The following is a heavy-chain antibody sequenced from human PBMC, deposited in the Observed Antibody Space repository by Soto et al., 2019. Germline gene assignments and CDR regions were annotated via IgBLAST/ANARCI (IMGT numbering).Heavy chain of an antibody. D-gene: IGHD3-10*01. CDR3: ARSHGGARWSQLLAGGFWFDP. J-gene: IGHJ5*02. CDR2: ISYDGSNK. CDR1: GFTFSSYA. V-gene: IGHV3-30-3*01. Sequence: QVQLVESGGGVVQPGRSLRLSCVASGFTFSSYAMHWVRQAPGKGLEWVAVISYDGSNKYYADSVKGRFTISRDNSKNTLYLQMNSLRAEDTAVYYCARSHGGARWSQLLAGGFWFDPWGQGTLVTVSS.